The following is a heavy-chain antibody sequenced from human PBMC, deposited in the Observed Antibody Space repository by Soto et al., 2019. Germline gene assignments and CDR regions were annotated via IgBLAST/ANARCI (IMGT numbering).Heavy chain of an antibody. CDR1: GYTFTSYG. CDR2: ISAYNGNT. Sequence: QVQLVQSGAEVKKPGASVKVSCKASGYTFTSYGISWVRQAPGQGLEWMGWISAYNGNTNYAQKLQGRVTMTTDTSTSTAYMELRSLRSDDTAVYYCAIFLRIAVAGNWCDPWGQGTLVTVSS. D-gene: IGHD6-19*01. V-gene: IGHV1-18*01. CDR3: AIFLRIAVAGNWCDP. J-gene: IGHJ5*02.